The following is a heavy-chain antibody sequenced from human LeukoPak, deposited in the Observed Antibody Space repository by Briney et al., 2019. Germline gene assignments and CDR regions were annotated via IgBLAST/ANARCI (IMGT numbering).Heavy chain of an antibody. CDR2: ISGSGSTT. V-gene: IGHV3-23*01. CDR3: ARDTGGGYSCYDC. J-gene: IGHJ4*02. CDR1: GFTFSSYA. D-gene: IGHD5-18*01. Sequence: GGSLRLSCAASGFTFSSYAMNWVRQGPGKGLEWVSTISGSGSTTWYADSVKGRFTISRDNSKNTLYLQMSSLGAEDTAVYYCARDTGGGYSCYDCWGQGTLVTVSS.